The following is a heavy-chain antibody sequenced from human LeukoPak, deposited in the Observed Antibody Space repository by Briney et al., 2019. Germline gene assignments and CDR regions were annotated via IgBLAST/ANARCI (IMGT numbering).Heavy chain of an antibody. D-gene: IGHD5-12*01. CDR2: ISRSSSYT. Sequence: GGSLRLSCAASGFTFSDHYMTWIRQAPGKGLEWLSYISRSSSYTKYADSVKGRFTISRDNAKNSLYLQMNSLRADDTAVYYCAREGSGYDDRLFDYWGPGTLVTDSS. J-gene: IGHJ4*02. V-gene: IGHV3-11*05. CDR1: GFTFSDHY. CDR3: AREGSGYDDRLFDY.